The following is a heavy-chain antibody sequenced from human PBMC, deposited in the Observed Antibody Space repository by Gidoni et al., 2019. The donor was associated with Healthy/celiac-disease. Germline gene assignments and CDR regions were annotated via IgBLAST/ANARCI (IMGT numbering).Heavy chain of an antibody. CDR3: ASSYDFWSGLSV. CDR1: AFTFSSYA. Sequence: QVQLVDSVGGVVHPGRSLSLSCSASAFTFSSYAMHCVRQAPGKGLEWVAVISYDGSNKYYADSVKGRFTISRDNSKNTLYLQMNSLRAEDTAVYYCASSYDFWSGLSVWGQGTTVTVSS. J-gene: IGHJ6*02. CDR2: ISYDGSNK. D-gene: IGHD3-3*01. V-gene: IGHV3-30-3*01.